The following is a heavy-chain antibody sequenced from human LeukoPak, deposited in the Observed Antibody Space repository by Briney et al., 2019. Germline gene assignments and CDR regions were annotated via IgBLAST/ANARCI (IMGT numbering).Heavy chain of an antibody. D-gene: IGHD6-13*01. Sequence: PSETLSLTCAVYGGSFSGYYWSWIRQPPGKGLEWIGEINHSGSTNYNPSLKSRVTISVDTSKNQFSLKLSSVTAADTAVYYCAKVQVSEEAAADLSFDYWGQGTLVTVSS. J-gene: IGHJ4*02. CDR2: INHSGST. V-gene: IGHV4-34*01. CDR3: AKVQVSEEAAADLSFDY. CDR1: GGSFSGYY.